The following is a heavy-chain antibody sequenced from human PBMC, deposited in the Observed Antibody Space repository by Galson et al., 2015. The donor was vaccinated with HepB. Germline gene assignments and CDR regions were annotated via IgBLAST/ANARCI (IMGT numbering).Heavy chain of an antibody. J-gene: IGHJ4*02. V-gene: IGHV3-21*01. CDR3: ARDRDYDFWSGYIDY. D-gene: IGHD3-3*01. CDR1: GFTFSSYG. CDR2: ISSSSSYI. Sequence: SLRLSCAASGFTFSSYGMHWVRQAPGKGLEWVSSISSSSSYIYCADSVKGRFTISRDNAKNSLYLQMNSLRAEDTAVYYCARDRDYDFWSGYIDYWGQGTLVTVSS.